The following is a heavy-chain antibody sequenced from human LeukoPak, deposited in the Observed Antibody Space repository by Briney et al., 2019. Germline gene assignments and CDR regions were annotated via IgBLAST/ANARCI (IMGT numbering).Heavy chain of an antibody. D-gene: IGHD3-3*01. CDR3: ARVLLEWSYYYYYMDV. V-gene: IGHV1-69*05. Sequence: SVKVSCKASGGTFSSYAISWVRQAPGQGLEWMGGIIPIFGTANYAQKFQGRVTITTDESTSTAYMGLSSLRSEDTAVYYCARVLLEWSYYYYYMDVWGKGTTVTVSS. J-gene: IGHJ6*03. CDR2: IIPIFGTA. CDR1: GGTFSSYA.